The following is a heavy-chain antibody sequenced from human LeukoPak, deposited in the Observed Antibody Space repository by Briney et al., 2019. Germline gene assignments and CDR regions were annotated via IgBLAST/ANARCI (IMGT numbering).Heavy chain of an antibody. CDR3: ARESKSYDGSGFYHDY. Sequence: PSDTLSLTCYVSGGXIRNYFCSWIRQPAGKGLEWIGRIYTSGSTDYNPSLRSRVTMSVDTSRNQFSLKLTSMTAADTAVYYCARESKSYDGSGFYHDYWGQGTLVAVSS. CDR2: IYTSGST. CDR1: GGXIRNYF. D-gene: IGHD3-22*01. V-gene: IGHV4-4*07. J-gene: IGHJ4*02.